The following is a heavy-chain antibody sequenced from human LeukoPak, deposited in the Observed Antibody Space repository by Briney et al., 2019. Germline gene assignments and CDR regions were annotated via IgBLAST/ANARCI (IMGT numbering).Heavy chain of an antibody. CDR3: ARPRGDYYGSGSSYFDY. CDR1: GGSISSGSYY. V-gene: IGHV4-61*02. Sequence: SETLSLTCTVSGGSISSGSYYWSWIRQPAGKGLEWIGRIYTSGSTNYNPSLKSRVTISVDTSKNQFSLKLSSVTAADTAVYYCARPRGDYYGSGSSYFDYWGQGTLVTVSS. CDR2: IYTSGST. D-gene: IGHD3-10*01. J-gene: IGHJ4*02.